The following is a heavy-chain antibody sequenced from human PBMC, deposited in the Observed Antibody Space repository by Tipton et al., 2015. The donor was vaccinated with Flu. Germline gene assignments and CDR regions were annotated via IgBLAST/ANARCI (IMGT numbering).Heavy chain of an antibody. CDR1: GGSLSSFY. J-gene: IGHJ4*02. Sequence: TLSLTCTVSGGSLSSFYWTWIRQPAGKGLEWIGRIYSSGINKYNPSLKSRVTMSVDTSKNQFSLSLSSVTAADTAVYYCARGSGSGTFVIFDYWGQGTLVAVSS. CDR2: IYSSGIN. CDR3: ARGSGSGTFVIFDY. D-gene: IGHD3-10*01. V-gene: IGHV4-4*07.